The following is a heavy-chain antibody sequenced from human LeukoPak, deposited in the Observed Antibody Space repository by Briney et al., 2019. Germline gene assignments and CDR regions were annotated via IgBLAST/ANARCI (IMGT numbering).Heavy chain of an antibody. Sequence: PGGSLRLSCEGSAFIFSGHWMNWVRQAPGKGLEWVSSISSSSSYIYYADSVKGRFTISRDNAKNSLYLQMNSLRAEDTAVYYCARGVVRYFDYWGQGALVTVSS. CDR3: ARGVVRYFDY. J-gene: IGHJ4*02. CDR1: AFIFSGHW. CDR2: ISSSSSYI. D-gene: IGHD3-9*01. V-gene: IGHV3-21*01.